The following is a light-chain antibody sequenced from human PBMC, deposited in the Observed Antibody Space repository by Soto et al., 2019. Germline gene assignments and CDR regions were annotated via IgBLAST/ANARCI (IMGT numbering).Light chain of an antibody. CDR2: GAS. CDR3: QQYISSIT. J-gene: IGKJ5*01. CDR1: QSVSSR. Sequence: EIVFTQSPGTLSFSPGERATLSLTASQSVSSRLAWYQQKSGQAPRLLISGASSRATGIPDRFSGSGSGTDFTLTITRLEPEDFALYYCQQYISSITFGQGTRLEIK. V-gene: IGKV3-20*01.